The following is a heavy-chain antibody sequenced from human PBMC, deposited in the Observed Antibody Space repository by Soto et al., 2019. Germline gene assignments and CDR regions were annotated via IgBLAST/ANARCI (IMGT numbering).Heavy chain of an antibody. CDR1: GGTFSSYA. V-gene: IGHV1-69*13. Sequence: SVKVSCKASGGTFSSYAISWVRQAPGQGLEWMGGIIPIFGTANYAQKFQGRVTITADESTSTAYMELSSLRSEDTAVYYCARGYDFWSGYYSVDYYYGMDVWGQGTKVTVYS. CDR3: ARGYDFWSGYYSVDYYYGMDV. D-gene: IGHD3-3*01. J-gene: IGHJ6*02. CDR2: IIPIFGTA.